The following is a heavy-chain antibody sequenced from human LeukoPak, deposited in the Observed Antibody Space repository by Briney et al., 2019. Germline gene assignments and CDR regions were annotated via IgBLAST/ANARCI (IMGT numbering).Heavy chain of an antibody. CDR1: GYTFTSYA. V-gene: IGHV7-4-1*02. Sequence: GASVKVSCKASGYTFTSYAMNWVRQAPGQGLEWMGWINTNTGNPTYAQGFTGRFVFSLDTSVSTAYLQISSLKAEDTAVYYCARATFHFWFGPSSSGWSYIPGAFDIWGQGTMVTVSS. CDR2: INTNTGNP. D-gene: IGHD6-19*01. CDR3: ARATFHFWFGPSSSGWSYIPGAFDI. J-gene: IGHJ3*02.